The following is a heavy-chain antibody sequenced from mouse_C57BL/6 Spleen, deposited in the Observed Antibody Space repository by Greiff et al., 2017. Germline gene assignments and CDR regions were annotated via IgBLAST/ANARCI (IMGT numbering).Heavy chain of an antibody. Sequence: VQLQQSGPGLVQPSQSLSITCTVSGFSLTSYGVHWVRQSPGKGLEWLGVIWSGGSTDYNAAFMTRLSITNDNSKCQVFFKMNSLQADDTAIYDCAKNWEGGAMDYWGQGTSVTVSS. CDR2: IWSGGST. D-gene: IGHD4-1*01. J-gene: IGHJ4*01. CDR3: AKNWEGGAMDY. CDR1: GFSLTSYG. V-gene: IGHV2-5*01.